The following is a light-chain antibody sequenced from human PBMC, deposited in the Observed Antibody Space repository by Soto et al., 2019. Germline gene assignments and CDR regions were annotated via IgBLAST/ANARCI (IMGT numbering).Light chain of an antibody. CDR2: DAS. V-gene: IGKV3-15*01. Sequence: EMVMTQSPATLSVSPGDRATLLCRASQSVSIYVAWYQQKPGLAPRLLIYDASTRAAGIPARFSGSGSGTEFSLTISSLQSEDFAVCYCQQYHDWPRTFGQGTKVDIK. CDR1: QSVSIY. CDR3: QQYHDWPRT. J-gene: IGKJ1*01.